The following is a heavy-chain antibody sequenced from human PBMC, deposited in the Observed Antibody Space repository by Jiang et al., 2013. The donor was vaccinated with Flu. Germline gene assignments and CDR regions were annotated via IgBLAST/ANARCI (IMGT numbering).Heavy chain of an antibody. Sequence: VQLLESGGGLVQPGGSLRLSCAASGFTLRNYAISWVRQAPGKGLEWVSGISGNDGTTYYADSVKGRFTISRDNSKNTLYLLLNSLRAEDTAVYYCANPVEMATIGFHHYYGMDVWGQGATVIVSS. V-gene: IGHV3-23*01. CDR1: GFTLRNYA. CDR2: ISGNDGTT. CDR3: ANPVEMATIGFHHYYGMDV. J-gene: IGHJ6*02. D-gene: IGHD5-24*01.